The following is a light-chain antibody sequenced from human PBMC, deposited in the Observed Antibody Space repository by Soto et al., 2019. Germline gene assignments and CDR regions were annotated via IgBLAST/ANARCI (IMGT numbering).Light chain of an antibody. CDR2: DVS. Sequence: QSVVNQPASVSGSPVQSITISCTGTSSDVGGYNYVSWYQHHPGKAPKLMIYDVSNRPSGVSNRFSGSKSGNTASLSISGLQPEDEADYYCSSYSTSNARQIVCGTGTKVTVL. CDR1: SSDVGGYNY. V-gene: IGLV2-14*03. CDR3: SSYSTSNARQIV. J-gene: IGLJ1*01.